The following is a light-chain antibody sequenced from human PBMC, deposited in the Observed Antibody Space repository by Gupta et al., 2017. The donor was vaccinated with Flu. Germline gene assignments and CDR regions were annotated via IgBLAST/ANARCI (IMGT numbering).Light chain of an antibody. CDR3: QEYNTYT. Sequence: DIQMTQSPSTLSASIGDRVTITCRASQSISTSLAWYQQKSGKAPKLLIYRASTLESGVPSGFSGSGSGTEFTLTISSLQPDDFATYYCQEYNTYTFGQGTKLEIK. CDR2: RAS. J-gene: IGKJ2*01. V-gene: IGKV1-5*03. CDR1: QSISTS.